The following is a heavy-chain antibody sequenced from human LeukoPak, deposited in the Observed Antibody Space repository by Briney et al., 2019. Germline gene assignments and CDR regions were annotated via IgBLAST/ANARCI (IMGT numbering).Heavy chain of an antibody. J-gene: IGHJ6*03. CDR2: IIPIFGTA. D-gene: IGHD4/OR15-4a*01. Sequence: SVKVSCKASGGTFSSYSISWVRQAPGQGLEWMEGIIPIFGTANYAQKFQGRVTITTDESTSTAYMELSSLRSEDTAVYYCARGRTMAESMDVWGKGTTVTVSS. CDR3: ARGRTMAESMDV. CDR1: GGTFSSYS. V-gene: IGHV1-69*05.